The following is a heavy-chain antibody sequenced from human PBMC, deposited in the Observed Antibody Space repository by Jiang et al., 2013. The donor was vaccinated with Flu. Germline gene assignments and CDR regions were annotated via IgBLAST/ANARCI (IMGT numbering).Heavy chain of an antibody. V-gene: IGHV1-2*04. CDR1: GYTFTGYY. CDR2: INPNSGGT. CDR3: ARAIIAAAGFHAFDI. J-gene: IGHJ3*02. D-gene: IGHD6-13*01. Sequence: KASGYTFTGYYMHWVRQAPGQGLEWMGWINPNSGGTNYAQKFQGWVTMTRDTSISTAYMELSRLRSDDTAVYYCARAIIAAAGFHAFDIWGQGTMVTVSS.